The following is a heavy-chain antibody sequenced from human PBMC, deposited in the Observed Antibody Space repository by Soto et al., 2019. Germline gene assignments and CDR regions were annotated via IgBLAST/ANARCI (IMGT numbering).Heavy chain of an antibody. Sequence: ASVKVSCKASGYTFTSYDINWVRQATGQGLEWMGRMNPNSGNTGYAQKFQGRVTMTRNTSISTAYMELSSLRSEDTAVYYCARAPATQIILRVYARRGGVCDIGGKGKMVTV. J-gene: IGHJ3*02. CDR1: GYTFTSYD. CDR2: MNPNSGNT. CDR3: ARAPATQIILRVYARRGGVCDI. D-gene: IGHD2-8*01. V-gene: IGHV1-8*01.